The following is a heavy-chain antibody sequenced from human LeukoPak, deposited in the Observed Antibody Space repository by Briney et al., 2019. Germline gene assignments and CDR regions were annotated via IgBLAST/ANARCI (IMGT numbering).Heavy chain of an antibody. Sequence: ASVKVSCKVSGYTLTELSMHWVRQAPGKGLEWMGGFDPEDGETIYAQKFQGRVTMTEDTSTDTAYMELSSLRSEDTAVYYCATVQGYDILTGYYLYYFDYWGQRTLVTVSS. J-gene: IGHJ4*02. CDR2: FDPEDGET. CDR3: ATVQGYDILTGYYLYYFDY. D-gene: IGHD3-9*01. V-gene: IGHV1-24*01. CDR1: GYTLTELS.